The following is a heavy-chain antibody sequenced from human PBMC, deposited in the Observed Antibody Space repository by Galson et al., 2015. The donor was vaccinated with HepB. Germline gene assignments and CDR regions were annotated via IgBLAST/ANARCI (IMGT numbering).Heavy chain of an antibody. CDR3: ARQTVAGATYSHYTMDV. D-gene: IGHD6-19*01. J-gene: IGHJ6*02. Sequence: LSLTCSVSGGSISSSHDFWGWIRQPPGKGPEWIGNIYYSGVTYYNPSLGSRVAISVDTSKNQFSLKVSSVAAADTAVYYCARQTVAGATYSHYTMDVWGQGTTVTVSS. V-gene: IGHV4-39*01. CDR1: GGSISSSHDF. CDR2: IYYSGVT.